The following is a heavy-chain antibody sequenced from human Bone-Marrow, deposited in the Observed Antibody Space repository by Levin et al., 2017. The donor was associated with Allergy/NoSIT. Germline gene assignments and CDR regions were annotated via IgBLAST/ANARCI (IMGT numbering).Heavy chain of an antibody. Sequence: PSETLSLTCTVSGGSVRGGGYYWSWIRQPAGRGLEWIGLIYSSGSTNYNPSLRSRVTISVGTPKNQFSLKLRSVTAADTAVYYCARVRGDSVFVVEISSARYDYYMDVWGKGTAVTVSS. D-gene: IGHD2-2*01. CDR1: GGSVRGGGYY. V-gene: IGHV4-61*02. CDR2: IYSSGST. CDR3: ARVRGDSVFVVEISSARYDYYMDV. J-gene: IGHJ6*03.